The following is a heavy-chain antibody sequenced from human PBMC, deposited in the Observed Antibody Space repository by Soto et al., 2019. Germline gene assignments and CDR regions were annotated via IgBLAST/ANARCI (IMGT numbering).Heavy chain of an antibody. CDR1: GGSISSSSYY. CDR2: IYYSGST. D-gene: IGHD3-9*01. J-gene: IGHJ5*02. Sequence: SETLSLTCTVSGGSISSSSYYWGWIRQPPGKGLEWIGSIYYSGSTYYNPSLKSRVTISVDTSKNQFSLKLSSVTAADTAVYYCARSYYDILTGYYSAFDPSGQGTLVTVSS. CDR3: ARSYYDILTGYYSAFDP. V-gene: IGHV4-39*01.